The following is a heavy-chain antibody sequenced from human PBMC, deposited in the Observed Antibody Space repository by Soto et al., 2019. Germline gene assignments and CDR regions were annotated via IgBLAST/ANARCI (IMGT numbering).Heavy chain of an antibody. CDR2: ISSSSSTI. V-gene: IGHV3-48*01. CDR3: APRHYGSGASY. Sequence: EVQLVESGGGLVQPGGSLRLSCAASGFTFSSYSMNWVRQAPGKGLEWVSYISSSSSTIYYADSVKGRFTISRDNAKNSLNVQMNSLRAGDRAVYSCAPRHYGSGASYWGQGTLVTVSS. J-gene: IGHJ4*02. D-gene: IGHD3-10*01. CDR1: GFTFSSYS.